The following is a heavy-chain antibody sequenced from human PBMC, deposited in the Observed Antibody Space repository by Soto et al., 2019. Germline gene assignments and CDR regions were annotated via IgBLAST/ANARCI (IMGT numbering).Heavy chain of an antibody. J-gene: IGHJ4*02. CDR1: GFTFSSYS. D-gene: IGHD5-18*01. CDR3: ARGYSYTQPVFDY. CDR2: ISSSSSTI. V-gene: IGHV3-48*01. Sequence: GGSLRLSCAASGFTFSSYSMNWVRQAPGKGLEWVSYISSSSSTIYYADSVKGRFTISRDNFKNTLYLQMNSLRAEDTAVYYCARGYSYTQPVFDYWGLGTLVTVPQ.